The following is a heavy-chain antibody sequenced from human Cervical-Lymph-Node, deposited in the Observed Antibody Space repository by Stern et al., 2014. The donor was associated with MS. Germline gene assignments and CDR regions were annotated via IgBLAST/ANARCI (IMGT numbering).Heavy chain of an antibody. CDR2: IYHSGST. J-gene: IGHJ4*02. CDR3: ASQAGTLYSSGLFDY. V-gene: IGHV4-4*02. D-gene: IGHD6-19*01. Sequence: QVQLQESGPGLVKPSGTLSLTCAVSGGSISSSNWWSWVRQPPGKGLEWXGEIYHSGSTNYNPSLKSRVPISVDKPKNQFSLKLSSVTAADTAVYYCASQAGTLYSSGLFDYWGQGTLVTVSS. CDR1: GGSISSSNW.